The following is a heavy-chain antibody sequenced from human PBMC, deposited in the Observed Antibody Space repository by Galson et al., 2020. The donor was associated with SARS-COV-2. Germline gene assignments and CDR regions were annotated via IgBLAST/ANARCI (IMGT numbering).Heavy chain of an antibody. CDR2: MNFKSGGA. D-gene: IGHD3-9*01. Sequence: ASVKVSCKASGYNLIDYYIQWVRQAPGEGLEWMGWMNFKSGGANPARKSQGRVTMTRDRSISTAYMELKSLTSDDTAVYYCTRVSWRELIFGDYWGQGTLVTVSS. V-gene: IGHV1-2*02. CDR1: GYNLIDYY. J-gene: IGHJ4*02. CDR3: TRVSWRELIFGDY.